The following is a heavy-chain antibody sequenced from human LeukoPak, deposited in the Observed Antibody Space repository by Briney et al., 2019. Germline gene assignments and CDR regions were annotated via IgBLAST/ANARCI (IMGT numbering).Heavy chain of an antibody. J-gene: IGHJ4*02. CDR3: ARGGYCSGGSCYSRLMCDF. CDR2: ISASNGDT. D-gene: IGHD2-15*01. CDR1: GYTFSSYG. V-gene: IGHV1-18*01. Sequence: GASVTVSFKSSGYTFSSYGINWVRQAPGQGLEWMGWISASNGDTDYAQKVQGRVTMTTDTSTSTAYMELRSLRSDDTAVYYCARGGYCSGGSCYSRLMCDFWGQGTLVTVSS.